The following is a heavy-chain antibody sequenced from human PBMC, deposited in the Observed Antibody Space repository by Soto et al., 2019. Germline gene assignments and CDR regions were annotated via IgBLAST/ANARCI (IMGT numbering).Heavy chain of an antibody. CDR2: IYYSGST. J-gene: IGHJ4*02. D-gene: IGHD3-22*01. Sequence: QVQLQESGPGLVKPSEILSLTCTVSGGSIRPYYWSWIRQPPGKGLEWIGFIYYSGSTNYNPSLKSRVTISVDTSQNQFSLMLTSVTAADTAVYYCARPRSSGYAGEFDYWGQGTLVTVSS. CDR3: ARPRSSGYAGEFDY. V-gene: IGHV4-59*01. CDR1: GGSIRPYY.